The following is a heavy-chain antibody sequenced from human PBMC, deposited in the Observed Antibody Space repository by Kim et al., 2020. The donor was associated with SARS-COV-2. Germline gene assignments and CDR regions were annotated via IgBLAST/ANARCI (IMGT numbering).Heavy chain of an antibody. J-gene: IGHJ3*01. V-gene: IGHV3-48*01. CDR2: IRNSGSPA. CDR3: ARDLDSYSSSCSLAF. CDR1: GFTFNSYS. Sequence: GGSLRLSCAASGFTFNSYSMDWVRQAPGKGLEWIAYIRNSGSPADYADSVKGRFTISRDNVKNLLFLQMDSLRAEDTGVYYCARDLDSYSSSCSLAFWG. D-gene: IGHD6-13*01.